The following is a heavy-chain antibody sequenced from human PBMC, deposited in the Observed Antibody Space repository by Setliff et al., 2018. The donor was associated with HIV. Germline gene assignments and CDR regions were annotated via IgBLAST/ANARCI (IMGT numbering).Heavy chain of an antibody. J-gene: IGHJ3*01. V-gene: IGHV3-48*04. Sequence: GGSLRLSCAASGFTLRTHSMNWVRQAPGKGLEWVSYISSSGTTIYCADSVKGRFTISRDNAKNSLYLQMNSLRAEDTAVYYCAKRTIGSNNWYACDVWGQGTMVTVSS. CDR1: GFTLRTHS. CDR3: AKRTIGSNNWYACDV. CDR2: ISSSGTTI. D-gene: IGHD1-1*01.